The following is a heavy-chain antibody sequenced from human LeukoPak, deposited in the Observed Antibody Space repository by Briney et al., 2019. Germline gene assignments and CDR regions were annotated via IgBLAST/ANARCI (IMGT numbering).Heavy chain of an antibody. Sequence: SGPTLVNPTQTLTLTCTFSGFSLSTRGVGVGWIRQPPGKALEWLALIYWNDDKRYSPSLKSRLTITKDTSKNQVVLTMTNMDPMDTATYYCAHGTGGLVVVTATYFDYWGQGTLVTVSS. CDR3: AHGTGGLVVVTATYFDY. V-gene: IGHV2-5*01. D-gene: IGHD2-21*02. CDR2: IYWNDDK. J-gene: IGHJ4*02. CDR1: GFSLSTRGVG.